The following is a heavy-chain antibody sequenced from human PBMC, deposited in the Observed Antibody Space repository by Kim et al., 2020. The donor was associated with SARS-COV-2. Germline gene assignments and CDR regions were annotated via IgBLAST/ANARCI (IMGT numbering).Heavy chain of an antibody. CDR2: ISAYNGNT. CDR1: GYTFTSYG. V-gene: IGHV1-18*04. D-gene: IGHD3-22*01. CDR3: ATAPRDDSSGYSDY. J-gene: IGHJ4*02. Sequence: ASVKVSCKASGYTFTSYGISWVRQAPGQGLEWMGWISAYNGNTNYAQKLQGRVTMTTDTSTSTAYMELRSLRSDDTAVYYCATAPRDDSSGYSDYWGQGTLVTVSS.